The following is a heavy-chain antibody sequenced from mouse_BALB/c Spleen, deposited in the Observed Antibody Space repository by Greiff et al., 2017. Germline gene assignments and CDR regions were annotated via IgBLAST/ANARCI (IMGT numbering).Heavy chain of an antibody. CDR2: IYPGDGDT. CDR3: ARDASSYAMDY. J-gene: IGHJ4*01. Sequence: QVQLQQSGPELVKPGASVKISCKASGYAFSSSWMNWVKQRPGQGLEWIGRIYPGDGDTNYNGKFKGKATLTADKSSSTAYMQLSSLTSVDSAVYFCARDASSYAMDYWGQGTSVTVSS. CDR1: GYAFSSSW. D-gene: IGHD1-1*01. V-gene: IGHV1-82*01.